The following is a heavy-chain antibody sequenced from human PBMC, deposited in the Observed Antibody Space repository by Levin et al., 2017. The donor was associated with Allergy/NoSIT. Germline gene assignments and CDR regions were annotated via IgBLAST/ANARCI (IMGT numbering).Heavy chain of an antibody. CDR2: IYWNDDK. CDR3: AHTQSGTNAFDS. CDR1: GFSLSTSGVG. J-gene: IGHJ4*02. Sequence: SGPTLVKPTQTLTLTRTFPGFSLSTSGVGVGWIRQPPGKALEWLALIYWNDDKRHSPSLKSRPNITKDTSQNQVVLKMNNLHPVDATTYYYAHTQSGTNAFDSWGQGTLVTVSS. V-gene: IGHV2-5*01. D-gene: IGHD1-7*01.